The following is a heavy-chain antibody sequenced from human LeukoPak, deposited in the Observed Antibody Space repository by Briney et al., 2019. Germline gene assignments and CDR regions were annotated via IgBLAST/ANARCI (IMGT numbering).Heavy chain of an antibody. CDR2: ISYDGSNK. V-gene: IGHV3-30*18. CDR3: AKVSERLATVSNFDY. J-gene: IGHJ4*02. CDR1: GFTFSSYG. D-gene: IGHD6-19*01. Sequence: GRSLRLSCAASGFTFSSYGMHWVRQAPGKGLEWVAVISYDGSNKYYADSVKGRSTISRDNSKNTLYLQMNSLRAEDTAVYYCAKVSERLATVSNFDYWGQGTLVTVSS.